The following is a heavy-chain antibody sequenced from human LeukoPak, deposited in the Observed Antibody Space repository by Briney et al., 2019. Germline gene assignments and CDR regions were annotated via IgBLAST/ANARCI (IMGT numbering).Heavy chain of an antibody. Sequence: GGSLRLSCAASGFTFSNYVMSWVRQAPGKGLEWVSVIYSSGGSTYYADSVKGRFTISRDNSKNTLYLQMNSLRAEDTALYFCAREGLTTTPNNAFDIWGQGTMVTVSS. CDR1: GFTFSNYV. CDR3: AREGLTTTPNNAFDI. CDR2: IYSSGGST. V-gene: IGHV3-23*01. J-gene: IGHJ3*02. D-gene: IGHD4-11*01.